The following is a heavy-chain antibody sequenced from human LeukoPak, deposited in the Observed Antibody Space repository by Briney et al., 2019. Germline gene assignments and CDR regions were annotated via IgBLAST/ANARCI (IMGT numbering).Heavy chain of an antibody. V-gene: IGHV4-34*01. CDR2: INHSGGT. D-gene: IGHD6-25*01. CDR1: GGSFSGYY. CDR3: ARLKVPYTSGLAP. J-gene: IGHJ5*02. Sequence: SETLSLTCAVYGGSFSGYYWSWIRQPPGKGLEWIGEINHSGGTNYNPSLKSRVMMSVDTSKNQFSLKLSSVTAADTAVYYCARLKVPYTSGLAPWGQGTLVTVSS.